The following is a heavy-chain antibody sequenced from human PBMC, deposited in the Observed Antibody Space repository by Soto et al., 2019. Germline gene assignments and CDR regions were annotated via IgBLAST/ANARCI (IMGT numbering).Heavy chain of an antibody. J-gene: IGHJ6*02. CDR1: GDSVSSNSAA. V-gene: IGHV6-1*01. D-gene: IGHD2-2*01. CDR2: TYYRSKWYN. Sequence: SQTLSLTCAISGDSVSSNSAAWNWIRQSRSRGLEWLGRTYYRSKWYNDYEVSVKSRITINTDTSKNQFSLQLNSVTPEETAVYYCARDRGFCSSTSCSYYYYGMDVWGQGTTVTVSS. CDR3: ARDRGFCSSTSCSYYYYGMDV.